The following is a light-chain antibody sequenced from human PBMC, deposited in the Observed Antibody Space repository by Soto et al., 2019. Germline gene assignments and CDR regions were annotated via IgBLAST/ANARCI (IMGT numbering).Light chain of an antibody. V-gene: IGKV1-5*01. CDR3: QQYNSYWT. Sequence: DIQMTQSPSTLSASVGDRVTITCRASQSISSWLAWYQQKPGKAPKLLIYDASSLESGVPSRFNGSGSGTEFTLTISSLQPDDVATYYCQQYNSYWTLGQGTKVEIK. CDR1: QSISSW. J-gene: IGKJ1*01. CDR2: DAS.